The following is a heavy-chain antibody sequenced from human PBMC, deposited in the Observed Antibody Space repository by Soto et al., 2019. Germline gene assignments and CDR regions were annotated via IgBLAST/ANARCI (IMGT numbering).Heavy chain of an antibody. CDR2: ISYDGSNK. CDR1: GFTFSSYA. CDR3: ARGDTVTALGFNYYYYGMGV. D-gene: IGHD2-21*02. V-gene: IGHV3-30-3*01. Sequence: QVQLVESGGGVVQPGRSLRLSCAASGFTFSSYAMHWVRQAPGKGLEWVAVISYDGSNKYYADSVKGRFTISRDNSKNTLYLQINSLRGADTAVYYCARGDTVTALGFNYYYYGMGVWGQGTTVTVSS. J-gene: IGHJ6*02.